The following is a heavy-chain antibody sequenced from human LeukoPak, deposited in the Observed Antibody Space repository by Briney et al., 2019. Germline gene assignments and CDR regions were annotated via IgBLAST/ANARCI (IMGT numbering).Heavy chain of an antibody. CDR1: GGSDDSSDYY. V-gene: IGHV4-30-2*01. J-gene: IGHJ4*02. D-gene: IGHD1-26*01. CDR2: ISHTGGT. CDR3: ARSRPFDYSGSPIDY. Sequence: PSETLSLTCTVSGGSDDSSDYYWTWIRQPPGKGLEWIGYISHTGGTYYNSSLLSRVTISLDKSKNQFFLTLGSVTAADTAEYFCARSRPFDYSGSPIDYWGQGTLVTVSS.